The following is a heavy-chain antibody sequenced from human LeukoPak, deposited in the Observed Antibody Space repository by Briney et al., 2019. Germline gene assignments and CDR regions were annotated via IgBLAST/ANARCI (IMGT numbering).Heavy chain of an antibody. D-gene: IGHD6-19*01. CDR3: ARESFGRYSSGWYGPFDY. J-gene: IGHJ4*02. CDR2: INHSGST. Sequence: PSETLSLTCTVSGGSISSSSYYWGWIRQPPGKGLEWIGEINHSGSTNYNPSLKSRVTISVDTSKNQFSLKLSSVTAADTAVYYCARESFGRYSSGWYGPFDYWGQGTLVTVSS. V-gene: IGHV4-39*07. CDR1: GGSISSSSYY.